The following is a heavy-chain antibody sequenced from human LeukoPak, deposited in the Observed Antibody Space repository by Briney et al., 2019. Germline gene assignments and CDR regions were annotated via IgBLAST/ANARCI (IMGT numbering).Heavy chain of an antibody. J-gene: IGHJ3*02. CDR1: GYTFTIYG. CDR3: ASLKNYYDSSGYLVTDAFDI. CDR2: ISAYNGNT. V-gene: IGHV1-18*01. D-gene: IGHD3-22*01. Sequence: GASVNVSCKASGYTFTIYGISWVRQAPGQGLEWMGWISAYNGNTNYAQKLQGRVTMTTDTSTSTAYMELRSLKSDDTAVYYCASLKNYYDSSGYLVTDAFDIWGQGTMVTVSS.